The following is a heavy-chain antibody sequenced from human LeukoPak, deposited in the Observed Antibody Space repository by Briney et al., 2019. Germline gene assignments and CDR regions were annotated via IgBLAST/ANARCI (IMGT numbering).Heavy chain of an antibody. CDR1: GFTFSRYW. CDR2: IKEDGTVK. CDR3: ATSITMFDY. Sequence: GGSLRLCRAASGFTFSRYWMSWVRQAPGKGLEWVANIKEDGTVKYYVESVKGRFTISRDNAKNSLYLQVNSLRAGDTAVYYCATSITMFDYWGQGTLVTVSS. V-gene: IGHV3-7*02. J-gene: IGHJ4*02. D-gene: IGHD3-10*01.